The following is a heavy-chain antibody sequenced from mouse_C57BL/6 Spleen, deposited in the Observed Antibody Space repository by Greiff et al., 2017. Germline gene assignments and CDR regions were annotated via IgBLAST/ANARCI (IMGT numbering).Heavy chain of an antibody. CDR2: IYPGSGNT. J-gene: IGHJ2*01. D-gene: IGHD2-14*01. CDR1: GYTFTSYG. CDR3: APGGYEYYFDY. V-gene: IGHV1-81*01. Sequence: QVQLQQSGAELARPGASVKLSCKASGYTFTSYGISWVKQRTGQGLEWIGEIYPGSGNTYYNEKFKGKATLTADKSSSTAYMELRSLTSEDSAVYFCAPGGYEYYFDYWGQGTTLTVSS.